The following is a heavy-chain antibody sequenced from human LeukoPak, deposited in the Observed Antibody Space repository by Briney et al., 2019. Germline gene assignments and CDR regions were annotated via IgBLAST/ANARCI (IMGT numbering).Heavy chain of an antibody. Sequence: GASVTVSCKASGGTFSSYAISWVRQAPGQGLEWMGGIIPIFGTANYAQKFQGRVTITADESTSTAYMELSSLRSEDTAVYYCARDRAGYCSSTSCYTDFDYWGQGTLVTVSS. J-gene: IGHJ4*02. V-gene: IGHV1-69*13. CDR2: IIPIFGTA. D-gene: IGHD2-2*02. CDR1: GGTFSSYA. CDR3: ARDRAGYCSSTSCYTDFDY.